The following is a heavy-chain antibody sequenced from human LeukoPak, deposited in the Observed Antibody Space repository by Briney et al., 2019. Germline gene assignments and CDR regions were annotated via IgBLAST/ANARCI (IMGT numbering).Heavy chain of an antibody. Sequence: GGSLRLSCAACGFTFSSYAMSWVRQAPGKGLEWVSAISGSGGSTYYADSVKGRFTISRDNSKNTLYLQMNSLRAEDTAVYFCARDRSYSLDYWGQGTLVTVSS. D-gene: IGHD1-26*01. V-gene: IGHV3-23*01. CDR2: ISGSGGST. CDR1: GFTFSSYA. J-gene: IGHJ4*02. CDR3: ARDRSYSLDY.